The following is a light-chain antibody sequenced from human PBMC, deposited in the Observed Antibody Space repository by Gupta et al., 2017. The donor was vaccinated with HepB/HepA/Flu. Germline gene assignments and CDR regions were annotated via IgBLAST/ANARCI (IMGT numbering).Light chain of an antibody. CDR1: SSDVGSYNL. J-gene: IGLJ2*01. V-gene: IGLV2-23*02. CDR3: CSDAGSSTWV. CDR2: EVS. Sequence: SALTQPASVSGSPGQSITISCTGTSSDVGSYNLVSWYQQHPGKAPKLMIYEVSNRPSGVANRFSGSKSGNTASLTISGLQDEDEADYYCCSDAGSSTWVFGGGTKLTVL.